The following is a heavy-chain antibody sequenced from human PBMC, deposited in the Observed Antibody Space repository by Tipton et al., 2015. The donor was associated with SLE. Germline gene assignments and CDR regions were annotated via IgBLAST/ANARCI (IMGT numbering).Heavy chain of an antibody. CDR2: ISSSSSYT. D-gene: IGHD3-22*01. Sequence: GSLRLSCTVSGGSISSGGYYWSWIRQAPGKGLEWVSYISSSSSYTNYADSVKGRFTISRDNAKNSLYLQMNSLRAEDTAVYYCARALHGDSSGYPDYWGQGTLVTVSS. J-gene: IGHJ4*02. V-gene: IGHV3-11*06. CDR1: GGSISSGGYY. CDR3: ARALHGDSSGYPDY.